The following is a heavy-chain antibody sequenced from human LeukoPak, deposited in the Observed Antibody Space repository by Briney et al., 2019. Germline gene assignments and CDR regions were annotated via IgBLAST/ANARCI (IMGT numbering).Heavy chain of an antibody. Sequence: SGPTLVNPTQTLTLTCTFSGFSLTTSGVGVGWIRQPPGKALEWLALINWDDQKVYSPSLQSRLSITKDTSKNQVVLTMTNVDPVDTATYYCAHRRDGSGYQYRYWFAPWGQGTLVTVSS. D-gene: IGHD3-22*01. J-gene: IGHJ5*02. CDR3: AHRRDGSGYQYRYWFAP. CDR1: GFSLTTSGVG. V-gene: IGHV2-5*02. CDR2: INWDDQK.